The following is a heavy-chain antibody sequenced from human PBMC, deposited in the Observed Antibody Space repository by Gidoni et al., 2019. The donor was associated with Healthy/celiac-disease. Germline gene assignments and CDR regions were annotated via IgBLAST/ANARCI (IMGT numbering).Heavy chain of an antibody. CDR3: ARGPRGSGSQTFDY. J-gene: IGHJ4*02. CDR2: ISSSSSTI. V-gene: IGHV3-48*02. Sequence: EVQLVESGGGLVQPGGSLRLSCAASGFTCSSYSMNWVRQAPGKGLEWVSYISSSSSTIYYADSVKGRFTISRDNAKNSLYLQMNSLRDEDTAVYYCARGPRGSGSQTFDYWGQGTLVTVSS. CDR1: GFTCSSYS. D-gene: IGHD3-10*01.